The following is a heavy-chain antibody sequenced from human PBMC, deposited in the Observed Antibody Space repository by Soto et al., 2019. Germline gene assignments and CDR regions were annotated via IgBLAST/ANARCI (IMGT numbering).Heavy chain of an antibody. CDR3: AKDHGSGSYPY. V-gene: IGHV3-7*05. J-gene: IGHJ4*02. CDR2: INQDGFGK. D-gene: IGHD1-26*01. CDR1: GSTISSHW. Sequence: EVQLVESGGGLVQLGGSLRLFCVISGSTISSHWMTWVRQAPGKGLEWVASINQDGFGKHYLDSVKGRFTISRDSAKSSLYLQMDSLRAEDTAVYYCAKDHGSGSYPYCGQGTLVTVSS.